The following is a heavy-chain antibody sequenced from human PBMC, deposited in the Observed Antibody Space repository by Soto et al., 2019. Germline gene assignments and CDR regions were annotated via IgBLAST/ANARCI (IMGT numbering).Heavy chain of an antibody. D-gene: IGHD2-21*02. Sequence: SETLSLTCTVSGGSISSYYWSWIRQPPGKGLEWIGYIYYSGSTNYNPSLKSRVTISVDTSKNQFSLKLSSVTAADTAVYYCARDGVTDDWFDPWGQGTLVTVSS. CDR3: ARDGVTDDWFDP. V-gene: IGHV4-59*01. CDR1: GGSISSYY. J-gene: IGHJ5*02. CDR2: IYYSGST.